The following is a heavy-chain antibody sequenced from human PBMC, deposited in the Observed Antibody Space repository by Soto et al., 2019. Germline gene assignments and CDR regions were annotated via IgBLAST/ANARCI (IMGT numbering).Heavy chain of an antibody. J-gene: IGHJ6*02. CDR3: ARDSLVPAAIEVDGMDV. CDR1: GFTFSSYG. CDR2: IWYDGSNR. V-gene: IGHV3-33*01. D-gene: IGHD2-2*02. Sequence: QVQLVESGGGVVQPGRSLRLSCAASGFTFSSYGMHWVRQAPGKGLEWVAVIWYDGSNRYYADSVKGRFTISRDNSKNTLYLQMNSLRAEDTAVYYCARDSLVPAAIEVDGMDVWGQGTTVTVSS.